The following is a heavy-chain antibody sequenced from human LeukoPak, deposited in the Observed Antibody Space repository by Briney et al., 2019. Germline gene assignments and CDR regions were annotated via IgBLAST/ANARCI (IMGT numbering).Heavy chain of an antibody. D-gene: IGHD3-9*01. CDR1: GGSFSSYY. J-gene: IGHJ3*02. V-gene: IGHV4-34*01. CDR3: ARRVLRHFDWLFSDAFDI. CDR2: INHSGST. Sequence: SETLSLTCAVYGGSFSSYYWSWIRQPPGKGLEWIGEINHSGSTNYNPSLKSRVTISVDTSKNQFSLKLSSVTAADTAVYYCARRVLRHFDWLFSDAFDIWGQGTMVTVSS.